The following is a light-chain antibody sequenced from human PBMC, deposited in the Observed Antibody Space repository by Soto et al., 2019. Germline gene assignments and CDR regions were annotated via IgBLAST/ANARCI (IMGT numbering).Light chain of an antibody. CDR2: AAS. CDR3: QHYGRSPT. CDR1: QSVTTSF. Sequence: EIVLTHSPGTLSLSPGERATLSCRASQSVTTSFLAWYQQKPGQAPRLLIYAASRRATGIPDRFSGSGSGTDFTLTISRLEPEDFAVYYCQHYGRSPTFGQGTKVEIK. J-gene: IGKJ1*01. V-gene: IGKV3-20*01.